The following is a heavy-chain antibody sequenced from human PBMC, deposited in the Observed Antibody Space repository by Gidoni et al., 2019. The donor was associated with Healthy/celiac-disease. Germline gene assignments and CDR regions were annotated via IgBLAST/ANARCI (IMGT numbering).Heavy chain of an antibody. CDR1: GGSISSGGYS. J-gene: IGHJ5*02. CDR3: ARDLSGSYPPFWFDP. D-gene: IGHD1-26*01. V-gene: IGHV4-30-2*01. CDR2: IYHSGST. Sequence: QLQLQESGSGLVKPSQTLSLTCAVSGGSISSGGYSWSWIRQPPGKGLEWIGYIYHSGSTYYNPSLKSRVTISVDRSKNQFSLKLSSVTAADTAVYYCARDLSGSYPPFWFDPWGQGTLVTVSS.